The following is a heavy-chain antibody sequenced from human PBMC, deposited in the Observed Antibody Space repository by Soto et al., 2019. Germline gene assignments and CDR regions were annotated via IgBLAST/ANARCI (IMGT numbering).Heavy chain of an antibody. CDR1: GGSVSGGTHY. D-gene: IGHD6-13*01. CDR2: IYNSGST. J-gene: IGHJ2*01. CDR3: ARGYRTSWYWFDL. V-gene: IGHV4-61*01. Sequence: QAQLQESGPGPVKPSETLSLTCTVSGGSVSGGTHYWSWIRQPPGKGLEWIGYIYNSGSTNYNPSLKSRVTISVDTSKNQFPLKLSSVTAADTAVYYCARGYRTSWYWFDLWGRGTLVTVSS.